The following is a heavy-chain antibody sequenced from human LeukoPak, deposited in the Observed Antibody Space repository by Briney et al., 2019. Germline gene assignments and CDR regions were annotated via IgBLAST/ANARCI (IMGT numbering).Heavy chain of an antibody. J-gene: IGHJ6*02. Sequence: ASVKVPCKASGGTFSSYAISWVRQAPGQGLEWMGGIIPIFGTANYAQKFQGRVTITADESTSTAYMELSSLRSEDTAVYYCALRGLTYYYGMDVWGQGTTVTVSS. CDR1: GGTFSSYA. CDR3: ALRGLTYYYGMDV. V-gene: IGHV1-69*13. CDR2: IIPIFGTA. D-gene: IGHD2-8*01.